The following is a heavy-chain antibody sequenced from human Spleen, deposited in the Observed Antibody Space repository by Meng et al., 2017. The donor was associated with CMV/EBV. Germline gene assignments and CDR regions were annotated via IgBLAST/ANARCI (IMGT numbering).Heavy chain of an antibody. CDR3: AKDAARYGDYRGFFDC. CDR2: ISGSGGST. Sequence: FTYGDYYMSWVRRAPGRGLEWVSAISGSGGSTYYADSVKGRFTISRDNSKDTLYLQMNSLRAEDTAVYYCAKDAARYGDYRGFFDCWGQGTLVTVSS. J-gene: IGHJ4*02. V-gene: IGHV3-23*01. CDR1: FTYGDYY. D-gene: IGHD4-17*01.